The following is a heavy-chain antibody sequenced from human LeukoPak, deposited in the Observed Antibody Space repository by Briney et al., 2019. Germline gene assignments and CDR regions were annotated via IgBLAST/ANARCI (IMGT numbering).Heavy chain of an antibody. D-gene: IGHD2-15*01. Sequence: PSETLSLTCTVPGGSISSSSYYWGWIRQPPGKGLEWIGIIYYSGSTYSNPSLRSRVTISVDTSKNQFSLKLSSVTAADTAVYYCASFYCSGGSCYQYYYYYYMDVWGKGTTVTVSS. CDR1: GGSISSSSYY. CDR2: IYYSGST. CDR3: ASFYCSGGSCYQYYYYYYMDV. J-gene: IGHJ6*03. V-gene: IGHV4-39*01.